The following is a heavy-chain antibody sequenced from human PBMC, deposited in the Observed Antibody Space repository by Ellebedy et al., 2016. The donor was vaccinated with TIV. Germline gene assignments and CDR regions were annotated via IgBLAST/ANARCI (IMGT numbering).Heavy chain of an antibody. Sequence: GESLKISCKASGYSFTKYWIGWVRQMPGKGLEWMGIIYPGDSAIRYSPSFQGQVTISADKSISTAYLQWSSLKASDTAMYYCARNDTVDTATFPYWGQGSLVTVSS. CDR1: GYSFTKYW. CDR3: ARNDTVDTATFPY. D-gene: IGHD5-18*01. CDR2: IYPGDSAI. V-gene: IGHV5-51*01. J-gene: IGHJ4*02.